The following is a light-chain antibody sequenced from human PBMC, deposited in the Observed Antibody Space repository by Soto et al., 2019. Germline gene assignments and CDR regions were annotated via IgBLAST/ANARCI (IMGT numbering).Light chain of an antibody. J-gene: IGKJ4*01. Sequence: EIVMTQSPATLSVSPGEGATLSCTASESINNNLAWYQQQPGQAPRLLIYAATTRATGFPARFSGIGSGTEFTVTISRLESEDFAVYYCQQHQKWPLTFGGGTKVDI. CDR1: ESINNN. CDR2: AAT. CDR3: QQHQKWPLT. V-gene: IGKV3-15*01.